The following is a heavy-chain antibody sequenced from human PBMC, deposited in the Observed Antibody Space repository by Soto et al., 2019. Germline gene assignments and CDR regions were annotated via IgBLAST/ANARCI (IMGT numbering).Heavy chain of an antibody. CDR3: SIAYCSTTSCHYYYGMDV. V-gene: IGHV3-49*04. CDR2: IRSYANGGTT. CDR1: GFTFGDYA. Sequence: GVLRLSCTASGFTFGDYAVSWVRQAPGKGLEWIGFIRSYANGGTTEYAASVRNRFTISRDDSKGVAYLQMNSLKAEDTAVFYCSIAYCSTTSCHYYYGMDVWGPGTAVTVSS. D-gene: IGHD2-2*01. J-gene: IGHJ6*02.